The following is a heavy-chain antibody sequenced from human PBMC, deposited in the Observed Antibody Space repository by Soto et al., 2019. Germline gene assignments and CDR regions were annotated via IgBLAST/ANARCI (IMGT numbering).Heavy chain of an antibody. CDR1: GGTFSSYT. CDR2: IIPILGIA. V-gene: IGHV1-69*02. J-gene: IGHJ6*02. Sequence: QVPLVQSGAEVKKPGSSVKVSCKASGGTFSSYTISWVRQAPGQGLEWMGRIIPILGIANYAQKFQGRVTITADKSTSTAYMELSSLRSEDTAVYYCARVMGYYGMDVWGQGTTVTVSS. D-gene: IGHD2-8*01. CDR3: ARVMGYYGMDV.